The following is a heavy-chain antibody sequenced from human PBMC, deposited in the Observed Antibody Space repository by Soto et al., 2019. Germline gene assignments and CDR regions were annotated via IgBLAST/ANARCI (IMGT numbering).Heavy chain of an antibody. D-gene: IGHD3-9*01. CDR3: ARTVQGTGYYFDY. Sequence: SETLSLTCTVSGGSISSGGYYWSWIRQHPGKGLEWIGYIYYSGSTYYNPSLKGRVTISVDTSKNQFSLKLSSVTAADTAVYYCARTVQGTGYYFDYWGQGTLVTVSS. V-gene: IGHV4-31*03. CDR1: GGSISSGGYY. J-gene: IGHJ4*02. CDR2: IYYSGST.